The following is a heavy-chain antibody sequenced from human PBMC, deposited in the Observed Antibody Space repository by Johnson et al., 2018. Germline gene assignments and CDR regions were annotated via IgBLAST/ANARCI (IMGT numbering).Heavy chain of an antibody. CDR1: GFTFRSHS. CDR2: LSWGSRVI. Sequence: EVQLVESGGGLVRXGGSPRLSCAASGFTFRSHSMNWVRQAPGQGPEWVSYLSWGSRVIFYADSVKGRFTISREDAQNSMYLHMNSLREDDTAVYYCARQDSSYYSTVHYWGQGIVVTVSS. J-gene: IGHJ4*02. V-gene: IGHV3-48*02. CDR3: ARQDSSYYSTVHY. D-gene: IGHD3-3*01.